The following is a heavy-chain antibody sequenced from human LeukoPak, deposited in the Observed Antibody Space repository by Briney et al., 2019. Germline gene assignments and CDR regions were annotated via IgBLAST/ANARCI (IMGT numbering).Heavy chain of an antibody. CDR2: IYNSGST. CDR3: ARWNEGFDY. D-gene: IGHD1-1*01. V-gene: IGHV4-59*01. Sequence: SETLSLTCTVSGDSIISYYWSWIRQPPGKGLEWIGYIYNSGSTNYNPSLKSRVTISVDTSKNQLSLKLSSVTAADTAVYYCARWNEGFDYWGQGTLVTVSS. CDR1: GDSIISYY. J-gene: IGHJ4*02.